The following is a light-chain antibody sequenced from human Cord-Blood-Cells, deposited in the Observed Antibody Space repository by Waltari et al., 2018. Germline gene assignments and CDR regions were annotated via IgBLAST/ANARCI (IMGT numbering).Light chain of an antibody. V-gene: IGKV3-15*01. CDR2: GAS. J-gene: IGKJ1*01. CDR1: QSVSSN. Sequence: EIVMTQSPATLSVSPGERATLSYRASQSVSSNLAWYQQKPGRAPRLLIYGASTRATGIPARFSGSGSGTEFTLTISSLQSEDFAVYYCQQYNNWPLTFGQGTKVEIK. CDR3: QQYNNWPLT.